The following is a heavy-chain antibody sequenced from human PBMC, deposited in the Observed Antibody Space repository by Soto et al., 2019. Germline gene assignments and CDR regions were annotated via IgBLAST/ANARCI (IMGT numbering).Heavy chain of an antibody. CDR1: GYTFTSYG. D-gene: IGHD6-19*01. CDR3: ARVPYSSGRAYNWFDP. V-gene: IGHV1-18*01. J-gene: IGHJ5*02. Sequence: ASVKVSCKASGYTFTSYGISWVRQAPGQGLEWMGWISAYNGNTNYAQKLQGRVTMTTDTSTSTAYMELRSLRSDDTAVYYCARVPYSSGRAYNWFDPWGQGTLVTVSS. CDR2: ISAYNGNT.